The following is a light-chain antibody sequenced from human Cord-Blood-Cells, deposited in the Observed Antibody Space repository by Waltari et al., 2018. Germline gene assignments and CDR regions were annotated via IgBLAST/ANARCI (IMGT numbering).Light chain of an antibody. CDR2: QDS. CDR3: QAWDSSNWV. J-gene: IGLJ3*02. Sequence: SYELTQPPSVSVSPGQTASITCSGDKLGDKYACWYQQKPGQSPVLVIYQDSKRPSGIAERFSGSNSGNTATLTISGTQAMDEADYYCQAWDSSNWVFGGGTKLTVL. V-gene: IGLV3-1*01. CDR1: KLGDKY.